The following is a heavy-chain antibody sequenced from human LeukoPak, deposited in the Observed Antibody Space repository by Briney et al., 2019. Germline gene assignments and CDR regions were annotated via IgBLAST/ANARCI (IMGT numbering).Heavy chain of an antibody. CDR2: TRYDESKT. Sequence: GGSLRLSCAASGFTFSSNGMHWVRQTPGKGLDWVAFTRYDESKTSYGDSVRGRFTNSRDNSKNTLYLQMNGLTTDDSALYYCAKARYSGSPALDFWGQGTLVIVSS. J-gene: IGHJ4*02. CDR3: AKARYSGSPALDF. D-gene: IGHD1-26*01. V-gene: IGHV3-30*02. CDR1: GFTFSSNG.